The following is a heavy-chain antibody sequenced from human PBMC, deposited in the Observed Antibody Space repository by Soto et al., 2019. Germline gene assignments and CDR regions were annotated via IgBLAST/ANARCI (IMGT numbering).Heavy chain of an antibody. V-gene: IGHV3-7*01. J-gene: IGHJ6*04. CDR1: GFTFSSYW. Sequence: GGSLRLSCAASGFTFSSYWMSWVRQTPGKGLEWVANIKQDGSEKYYVDSVKGRFTISRDNAKNSLYLQMNSLRAEDTAVYYCARDSSLGYCSGGSCHEMDVWGKGTKVTVSS. D-gene: IGHD2-15*01. CDR3: ARDSSLGYCSGGSCHEMDV. CDR2: IKQDGSEK.